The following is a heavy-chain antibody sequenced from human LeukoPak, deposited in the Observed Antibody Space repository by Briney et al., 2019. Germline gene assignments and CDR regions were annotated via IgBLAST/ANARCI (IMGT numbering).Heavy chain of an antibody. CDR1: RFTFSYFA. CDR3: ARDLDDTRGLAFDT. D-gene: IGHD3-22*01. J-gene: IGHJ5*02. V-gene: IGHV3-30*03. CDR2: LSDDGSNK. Sequence: GRSLRLSCAASRFTFSYFAMHWVRQAPGKGLEWVAVLSDDGSNKFYADSVKGRFTISRDNAKNSLYLQMSSLRAEDTAVYYCARDLDDTRGLAFDTWGQGTLVTVSS.